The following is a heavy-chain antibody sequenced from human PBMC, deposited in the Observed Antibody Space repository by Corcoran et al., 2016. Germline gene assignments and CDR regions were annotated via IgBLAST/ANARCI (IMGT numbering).Heavy chain of an antibody. D-gene: IGHD6-19*01. J-gene: IGHJ4*02. CDR1: GFIFSDYA. V-gene: IGHV3-23*01. CDR3: AKGITVAVDH. Sequence: EVQLLESGGGLVQPGGSLRLSCAASGFIFSDYAMKWVRQAPGKGLEWVSEIGGSGTSTYYADSVKGRFTISRDNSKSTLYLQMNSLRAEDTVLYYCAKGITVAVDHWGQGTLVTVSS. CDR2: IGGSGTST.